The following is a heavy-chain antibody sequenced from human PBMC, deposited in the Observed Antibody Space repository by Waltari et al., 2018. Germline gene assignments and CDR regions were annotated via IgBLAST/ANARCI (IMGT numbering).Heavy chain of an antibody. J-gene: IGHJ5*02. D-gene: IGHD6-13*01. CDR3: ARGCIAAAGKNWFDP. CDR2: INHSGST. Sequence: QVQLQQWGAGLLKPSETLSLTCAVYGGSFSGYYWSWIRQPPGKGLEWIGEINHSGSTNYNPSLKSQVTISVDTSKNQFSLKLSSVTAADTAVYYCARGCIAAAGKNWFDPWGQGTLVTVSS. CDR1: GGSFSGYY. V-gene: IGHV4-34*01.